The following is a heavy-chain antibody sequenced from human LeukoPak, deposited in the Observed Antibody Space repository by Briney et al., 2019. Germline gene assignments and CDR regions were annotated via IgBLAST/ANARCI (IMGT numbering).Heavy chain of an antibody. Sequence: PGGSLRLSCAASGFSFNTFAMTWYRQAPGKGLEWVSVFYVGGATYYADSVKGRFTISRDNSENTLYLQMKSLRAEDTAVYYCARGDGYNFFDYWGQGTLVTVSS. D-gene: IGHD5-24*01. CDR2: FYVGGAT. V-gene: IGHV3-23*03. CDR3: ARGDGYNFFDY. CDR1: GFSFNTFA. J-gene: IGHJ4*02.